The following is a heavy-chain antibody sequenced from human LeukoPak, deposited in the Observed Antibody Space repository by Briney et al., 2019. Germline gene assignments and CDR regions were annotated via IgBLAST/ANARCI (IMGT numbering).Heavy chain of an antibody. V-gene: IGHV3-30*18. CDR3: AKTLVDYDFWSGSLNFDY. Sequence: PGRPLRLSCAASGFTFSSYGMHWVRQAPGKGLEWVAVISYDGSNKYYADSVKGRFTISRDNSKNTLYLQMNSLRAEDTAVYYCAKTLVDYDFWSGSLNFDYWGQGTLVTVSS. CDR2: ISYDGSNK. CDR1: GFTFSSYG. J-gene: IGHJ4*02. D-gene: IGHD3-3*01.